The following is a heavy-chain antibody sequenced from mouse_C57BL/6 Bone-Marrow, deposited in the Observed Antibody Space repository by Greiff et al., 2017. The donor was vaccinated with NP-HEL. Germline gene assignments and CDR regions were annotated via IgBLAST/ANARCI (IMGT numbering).Heavy chain of an antibody. J-gene: IGHJ4*01. D-gene: IGHD1-1*01. Sequence: EVKLMESGGDLVKPGGSLKLSCAASGFTFSSYGMSWVRQTPDKRLEWVATISSGGSYTYYPDSVKGRFTISRDNAKNTLYLQMSSLKSEDTAMYYCARPSLYYGSFYYAMDYWGQGTSVTVSS. CDR2: ISSGGSYT. V-gene: IGHV5-6*01. CDR1: GFTFSSYG. CDR3: ARPSLYYGSFYYAMDY.